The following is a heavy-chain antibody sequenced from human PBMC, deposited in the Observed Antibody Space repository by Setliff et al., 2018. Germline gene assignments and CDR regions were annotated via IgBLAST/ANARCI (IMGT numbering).Heavy chain of an antibody. CDR2: IFLTGST. Sequence: KPSETLSLTCIVSGESIDSVATGNHYWNWIRQPVGKGLEWIGHIFLTGSTDYDPSFRSRATISVDTSKNQFSLKLSSVTAADTAVYYCARGIAAALGPFDYWGQGTLVTVSS. J-gene: IGHJ4*02. D-gene: IGHD6-13*01. CDR1: GESIDSVATGNHY. CDR3: ARGIAAALGPFDY. V-gene: IGHV4-61*10.